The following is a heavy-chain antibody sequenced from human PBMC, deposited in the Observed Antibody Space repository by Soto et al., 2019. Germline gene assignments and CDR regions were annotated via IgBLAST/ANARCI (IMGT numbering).Heavy chain of an antibody. D-gene: IGHD2-8*01. J-gene: IGHJ6*02. Sequence: QGQLVQSGGEVKKPGASVKVSCKTSGYTFSRYGISWVRQAPGQGLEWMGWISGYNGDTNYARKFQGRVTXTXXXSXTTAYMELRSLTSDDTAVYYCAKNGQPPYYYYGLDVWGQGTTVTVSS. CDR3: AKNGQPPYYYYGLDV. V-gene: IGHV1-18*01. CDR2: ISGYNGDT. CDR1: GYTFSRYG.